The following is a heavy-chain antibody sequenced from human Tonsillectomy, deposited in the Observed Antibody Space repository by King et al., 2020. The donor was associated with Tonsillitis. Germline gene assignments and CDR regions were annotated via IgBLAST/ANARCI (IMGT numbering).Heavy chain of an antibody. CDR3: AREGDYFEY. CDR2: LYSDDNT. V-gene: IGHV3-53*02. CDR1: GFTVSSNY. D-gene: IGHD3-16*01. Sequence: VQLVETGGGLIQTGGSLRLSCAASGFTVSSNYMSWVRQAPGKGLQWVSTLYSDDNTYYADSVKGRFTISRDNSKNTLYLQMNSLRAEDTAVYYCAREGDYFEYCGHGALVTVSP. J-gene: IGHJ4*01.